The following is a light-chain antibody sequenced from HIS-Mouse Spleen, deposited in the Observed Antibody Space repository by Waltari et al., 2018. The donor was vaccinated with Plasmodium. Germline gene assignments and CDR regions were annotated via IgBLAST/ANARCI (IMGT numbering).Light chain of an antibody. J-gene: IGKJ1*01. V-gene: IGKV3-20*01. CDR2: GAS. CDR3: QQYGSSPRT. Sequence: EIVLTQSPGTLSLSPGERAPLSSRASQSVSSSYLAWYQQKPGQAPRLLIYGASSWATGIPDRFSGSGSGTDFTLTISRLEPEDFAVYYCQQYGSSPRTFGQGTKVEIK. CDR1: QSVSSSY.